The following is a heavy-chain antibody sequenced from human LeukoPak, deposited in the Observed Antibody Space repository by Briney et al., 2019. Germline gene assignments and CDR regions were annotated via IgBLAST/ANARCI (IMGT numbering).Heavy chain of an antibody. CDR3: SCGATIADY. D-gene: IGHD5-12*01. Sequence: ASVKVSCKASGGAFSSYAISWVRQAPGQGLEWMGGIIPIFGTANYAQKFQGRVTITADESTGTAYMELSSLRSEDTAVYYCSCGATIADYWGQGTLVTVSS. CDR1: GGAFSSYA. J-gene: IGHJ4*02. CDR2: IIPIFGTA. V-gene: IGHV1-69*01.